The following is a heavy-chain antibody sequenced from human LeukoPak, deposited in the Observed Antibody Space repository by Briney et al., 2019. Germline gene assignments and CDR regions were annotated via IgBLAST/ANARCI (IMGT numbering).Heavy chain of an antibody. CDR1: GFTFSSYS. CDR2: ISSSSSYI. CDR3: ARDRGGAYDFWSGYYTGYFDY. Sequence: GGSLRLSRAASGFTFSSYSMNWVRQAPGKGLEWVSSISSSSSYIYYADSVKGRFTISRDNAKNSLYLQMNSLRAEDTAVYCARDRGGAYDFWSGYYTGYFDYWGQGTLVPVSS. V-gene: IGHV3-21*01. D-gene: IGHD3-3*01. J-gene: IGHJ4*02.